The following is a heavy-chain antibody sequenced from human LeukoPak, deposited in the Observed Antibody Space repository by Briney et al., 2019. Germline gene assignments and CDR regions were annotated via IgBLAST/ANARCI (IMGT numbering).Heavy chain of an antibody. CDR1: GYSFTSYW. Sequence: GESLKISCKGSGYSFTSYWIGWVRQMPGKGLEWMGIIYPGDSDTRYSPSFQGQVTISADKSISTAYLQWSSLKASDTAMYYCARGFPGDCSGYLFDYWGQGTLVTVSS. J-gene: IGHJ4*02. V-gene: IGHV5-51*01. D-gene: IGHD3-22*01. CDR2: IYPGDSDT. CDR3: ARGFPGDCSGYLFDY.